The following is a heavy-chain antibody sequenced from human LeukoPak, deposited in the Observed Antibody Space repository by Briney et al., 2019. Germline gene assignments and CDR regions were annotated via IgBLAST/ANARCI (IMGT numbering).Heavy chain of an antibody. CDR3: ARDGPLRGFDY. V-gene: IGHV3-11*05. J-gene: IGHJ4*02. Sequence: GGSLRLSCAASGFTFSDYYMSWIRQAPGKGLEWVSYISSSSSYTSYADSVKGRFTISRDNAKNSLYLQMNSLRAEDTAVYYCARDGPLRGFDYWGQGTLVTVSS. CDR2: ISSSSSYT. CDR1: GFTFSDYY.